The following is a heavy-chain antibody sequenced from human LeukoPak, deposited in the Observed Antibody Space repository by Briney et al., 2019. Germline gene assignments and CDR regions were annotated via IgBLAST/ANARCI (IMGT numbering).Heavy chain of an antibody. CDR2: IHYSGIT. CDR3: ARRGNYASGTFYDDY. J-gene: IGHJ4*02. V-gene: IGHV4-59*08. D-gene: IGHD3-10*01. CDR1: GGSISNYY. Sequence: PSGTLSLTCTVSGGSISNYYWSWIRQPPGRGLEWIGYIHYSGITKHNPSLKSRVTISVDTSKSQFSLKLRSVTAADTAVYYCARRGNYASGTFYDDYWGQGTLVTVSS.